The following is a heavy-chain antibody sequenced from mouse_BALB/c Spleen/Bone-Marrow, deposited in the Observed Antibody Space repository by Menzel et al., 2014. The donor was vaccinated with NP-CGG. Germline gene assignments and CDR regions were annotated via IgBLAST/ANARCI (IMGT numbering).Heavy chain of an antibody. CDR1: GCNIKDTY. Sequence: EVQLQQSGAELVKPGASVKLSCTASGCNIKDTYMHWVKQRPEQGLEWIGRIDPANGNTKYDPKFQGKATITADTSSNTVYRQVGSLTAEETAVEDCARGDYGAFADGGQGTLVPGAA. J-gene: IGHJ3*01. CDR2: IDPANGNT. V-gene: IGHV14-3*02. D-gene: IGHD2-4*01. CDR3: ARGDYGAFAD.